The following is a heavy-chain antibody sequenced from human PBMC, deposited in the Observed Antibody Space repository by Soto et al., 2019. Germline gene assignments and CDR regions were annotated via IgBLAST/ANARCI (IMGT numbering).Heavy chain of an antibody. CDR1: GFTFSSYS. D-gene: IGHD2-15*01. V-gene: IGHV3-21*01. CDR3: ARDQYCSAGSCYHPQYYYYGMDV. CDR2: ISSGSSYK. J-gene: IGHJ6*02. Sequence: PGGSLRLSCAASGFTFSSYSMNWVRQAPGKGLEWASSISSGSSYKYYGDSVKGRFTISRDNAKNSLYLQMNSLRAEDTAVYYCARDQYCSAGSCYHPQYYYYGMDVWGQGTTVTVSS.